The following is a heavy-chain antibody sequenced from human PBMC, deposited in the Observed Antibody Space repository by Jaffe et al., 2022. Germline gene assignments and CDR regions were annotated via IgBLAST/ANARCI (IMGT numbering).Heavy chain of an antibody. CDR3: ARDSRGVTTFVGSYYYYYMDV. CDR1: GFTFSSYS. Sequence: EVQLVESGGGLVKPGGSLRLSCAASGFTFSSYSMNWVRQAPGKGLEWVSSISSSSSYIYYADSVKGRFTISRDNAKNSLYLQMNSLRAEDTAVYYCARDSRGVTTFVGSYYYYYMDVWGKGTTVTVSS. CDR2: ISSSSSYI. D-gene: IGHD3-16*01. J-gene: IGHJ6*03. V-gene: IGHV3-21*01.